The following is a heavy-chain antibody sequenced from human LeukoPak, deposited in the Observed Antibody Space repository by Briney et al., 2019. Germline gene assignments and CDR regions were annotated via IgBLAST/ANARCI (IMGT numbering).Heavy chain of an antibody. CDR3: AKKYSSSSPNWFDP. CDR2: MNPNSGNT. V-gene: IGHV1-8*01. D-gene: IGHD6-6*01. CDR1: GYTFTSYD. Sequence: ASVTVSCKASGYTFTSYDINWVRQATGQGLEWMGWMNPNSGNTGYAQKFQGRVTMTRNTSVSTAYMELSRLRSDDTAVYYCAKKYSSSSPNWFDPWGQGTLVTVSS. J-gene: IGHJ5*02.